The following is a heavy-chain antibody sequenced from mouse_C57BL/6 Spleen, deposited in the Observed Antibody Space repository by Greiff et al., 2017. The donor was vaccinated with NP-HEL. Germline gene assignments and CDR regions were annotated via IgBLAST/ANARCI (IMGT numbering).Heavy chain of an antibody. CDR2: ISYDGSN. V-gene: IGHV3-6*01. CDR3: ASDSAY. CDR1: GYSITSGYY. Sequence: EVHLVESGPGLVKPSQSLSLTCSVTGYSITSGYYWNWIRQFPGNKLEWMGYISYDGSNNYNPSLKNRISITRDTSKNQFFLKLNSVTTEDTATYYCASDSAYWGQGTLVTVSA. J-gene: IGHJ3*01.